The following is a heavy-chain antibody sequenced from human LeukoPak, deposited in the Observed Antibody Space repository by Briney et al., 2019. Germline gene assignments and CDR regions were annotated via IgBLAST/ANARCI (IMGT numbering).Heavy chain of an antibody. J-gene: IGHJ4*02. CDR1: GFTFSSYA. Sequence: GGSLRLSCAASGFTFSSYAMSWVRQAPGKGLEWVSAIYSGGSTYYADSVKGRFTISRDNSKNTLYLQMNSLRAEDTAVYYCARDRGGYNSGSFDYWGQGTLVTASS. CDR2: IYSGGST. D-gene: IGHD5-24*01. V-gene: IGHV3-53*01. CDR3: ARDRGGYNSGSFDY.